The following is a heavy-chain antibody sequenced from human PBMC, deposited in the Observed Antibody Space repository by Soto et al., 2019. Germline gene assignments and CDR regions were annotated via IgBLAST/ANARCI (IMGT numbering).Heavy chain of an antibody. CDR2: MNPNSGNT. CDR3: ATDPYYDSSGYYPWNDY. CDR1: GYSFISYD. D-gene: IGHD3-22*01. V-gene: IGHV1-8*01. Sequence: ASVKVSCKASGYSFISYDINWVRQATGQGLEWMGWMNPNSGNTGYAQKFQGRVTMTRNTSISTAYMELSSLRSEDTAVYYCATDPYYDSSGYYPWNDYWGQGTLVTVSS. J-gene: IGHJ4*02.